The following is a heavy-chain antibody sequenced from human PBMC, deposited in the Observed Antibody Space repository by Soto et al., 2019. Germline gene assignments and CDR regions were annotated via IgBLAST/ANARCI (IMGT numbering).Heavy chain of an antibody. CDR3: ARVFPDGWVEPGVVRGYLDT. CDR2: SIPIFGTT. CDR1: ADSFSSYG. J-gene: IGHJ4*02. Sequence: QVQLVQSGAEVKEPGSAVKVSCKAPADSFSSYGISWVRQAPGQGLAWMGGSIPIFGTTNYAEKFQGRVTIPADESTNTDYMELSSLRSEDTALYYCARVFPDGWVEPGVVRGYLDTWGRGTLVTVSS. D-gene: IGHD3-10*01. V-gene: IGHV1-69*01.